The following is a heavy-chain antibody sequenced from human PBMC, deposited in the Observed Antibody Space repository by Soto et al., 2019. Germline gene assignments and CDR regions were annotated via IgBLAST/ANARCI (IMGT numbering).Heavy chain of an antibody. CDR2: ISSSSSTI. V-gene: IGHV3-48*02. CDR1: GFTFSSYG. D-gene: IGHD6-13*01. J-gene: IGHJ4*02. Sequence: PGGSLRLSCAASGFTFSSYGMHWVRQAPGKGLEWVSYISSSSSTIYYADSVKGRFTISRDNAKNSLYLQMNSLRDEDTAVYYCAKRDWSSWLPFDYWGQGTLVTVSS. CDR3: AKRDWSSWLPFDY.